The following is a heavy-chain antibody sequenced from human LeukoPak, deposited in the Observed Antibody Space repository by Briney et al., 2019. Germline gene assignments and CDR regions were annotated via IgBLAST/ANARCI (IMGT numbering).Heavy chain of an antibody. J-gene: IGHJ4*02. CDR2: INPNNGDT. CDR3: ARDERYDSSGYPFDY. Sequence: ASVKVSCKASGYTFTSYGISWVRQAPGQGLEWMGWINPNNGDTNYAQKFQGRVTMTRDTSITTAYMELSRLRSDDTAVYYCARDERYDSSGYPFDYWGLGTLVTVSS. V-gene: IGHV1-2*02. D-gene: IGHD3-22*01. CDR1: GYTFTSYG.